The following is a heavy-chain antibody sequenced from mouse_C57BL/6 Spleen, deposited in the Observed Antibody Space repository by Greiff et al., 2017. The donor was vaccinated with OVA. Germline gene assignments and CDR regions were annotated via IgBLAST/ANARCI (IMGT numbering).Heavy chain of an antibody. Sequence: EVQLQQSGPELVKPGASVKISCKASGYTFTDYYMNWVKQSHGKSLEWIGDINPNNGGTSYNQKFKGKATLTVDKSSSTAYMELRSLTSEDSAVYYCARSRDGYYVYAMDYWGQGTSVTVSS. V-gene: IGHV1-26*01. CDR1: GYTFTDYY. CDR3: ARSRDGYYVYAMDY. D-gene: IGHD2-3*01. J-gene: IGHJ4*01. CDR2: INPNNGGT.